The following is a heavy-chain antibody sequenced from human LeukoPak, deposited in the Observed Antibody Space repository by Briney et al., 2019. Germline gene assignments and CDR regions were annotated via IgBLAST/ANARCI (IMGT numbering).Heavy chain of an antibody. CDR2: LSRSTTII. Sequence: PGGSLRLPCAASGFNFNIYSMNWVRQAPGRGLEWISYLSRSTTIIYYADSVKGRFTISRDNAKSSLYLQMNSLRAEDTAMYYCARSGWYDDFDYLGQGTLVTVSS. CDR1: GFNFNIYS. CDR3: ARSGWYDDFDY. V-gene: IGHV3-48*01. D-gene: IGHD6-19*01. J-gene: IGHJ4*02.